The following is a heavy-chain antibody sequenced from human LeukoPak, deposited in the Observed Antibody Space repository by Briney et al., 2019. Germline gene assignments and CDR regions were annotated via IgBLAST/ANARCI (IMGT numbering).Heavy chain of an antibody. CDR2: ISSSSSSI. J-gene: IGHJ4*02. V-gene: IGHV3-48*01. D-gene: IGHD5-24*01. CDR3: AKAPVEMATPSTAPIDY. CDR1: GFTFSSYS. Sequence: GRSLRLSCAASGFTFSSYSMNWVRQAPGKGLEWVSFISSSSSSIYYADSVKGRFTISRDNAKNSLYLQMNSLRAEDTAVYYCAKAPVEMATPSTAPIDYWGQGTLVTVSS.